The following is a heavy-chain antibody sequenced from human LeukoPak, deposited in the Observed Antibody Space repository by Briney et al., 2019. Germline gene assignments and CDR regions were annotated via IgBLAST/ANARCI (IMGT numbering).Heavy chain of an antibody. D-gene: IGHD3-22*01. CDR1: GFTFTNYG. V-gene: IGHV3-30*02. J-gene: IGHJ4*02. Sequence: GGSLRLSCAASGFTFTNYGIHWVRQAPGKGLEWVAFIRYDGSNKYYADSVKGRFTISRDNSKNTLYLQMNSLRAEDTAVYYCAKGQKYYYDSSGYYYFDYWGQGTLVTVSS. CDR3: AKGQKYYYDSSGYYYFDY. CDR2: IRYDGSNK.